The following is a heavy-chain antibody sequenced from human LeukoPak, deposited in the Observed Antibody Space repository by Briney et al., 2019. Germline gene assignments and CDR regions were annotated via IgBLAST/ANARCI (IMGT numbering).Heavy chain of an antibody. CDR3: ARDKYGDYAHDAFDI. CDR1: GGTFRSYA. J-gene: IGHJ3*02. Sequence: SVKVSFKASGGTFRSYAISWVRPAPGQGLEWMGGIIPIFGTANYAQKFQGRVTITADESTSTAYMELSSLKSEDTAVYYCARDKYGDYAHDAFDIWGQGTMVTVSS. V-gene: IGHV1-69*13. CDR2: IIPIFGTA. D-gene: IGHD4-17*01.